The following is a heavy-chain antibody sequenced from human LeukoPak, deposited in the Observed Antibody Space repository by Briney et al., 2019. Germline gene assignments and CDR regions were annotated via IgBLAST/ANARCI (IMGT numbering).Heavy chain of an antibody. D-gene: IGHD2-2*01. V-gene: IGHV1-69*04. J-gene: IGHJ4*02. CDR3: ARDHGYQLLLPSFDY. Sequence: GASVKVSCKASGYTFTGYYMHWVRQAPGQGLEWMGRIIPILGIANYAQKFQGRVTITADKSTSTAYVELSSLRSEDTAVYYCARDHGYQLLLPSFDYWGQGTLVTVSS. CDR2: IIPILGIA. CDR1: GYTFTGYY.